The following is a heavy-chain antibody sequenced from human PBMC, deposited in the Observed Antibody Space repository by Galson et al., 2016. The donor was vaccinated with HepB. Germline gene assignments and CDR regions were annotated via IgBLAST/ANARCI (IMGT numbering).Heavy chain of an antibody. CDR1: GGSFNGPY. J-gene: IGHJ4*02. Sequence: SETLSLTCGVNGGSFNGPYCSWIRQPPGKGLEWIGEIHPSGSTSYNPSLESRITISVDTSKNQFSLNLNSVTAADTAVYYCSRGSDPYKTGDSWGPGTLVTVSS. D-gene: IGHD1-1*01. V-gene: IGHV4-34*01. CDR2: IHPSGST. CDR3: SRGSDPYKTGDS.